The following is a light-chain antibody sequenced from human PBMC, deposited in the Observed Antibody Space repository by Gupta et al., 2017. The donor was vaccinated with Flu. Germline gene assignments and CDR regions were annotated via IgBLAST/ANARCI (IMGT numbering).Light chain of an antibody. CDR1: SSDVGNYNL. Sequence: QSALTQPASVSGSPGQSITISCTGTSSDVGNYNLVSWYQQHPGKAPKLMIYEGSKRPPGVSNRFSGSKSANTASLTISGLQAEDEADYYCCSYGGSSTHVFGTGTKVTVL. V-gene: IGLV2-23*01. J-gene: IGLJ1*01. CDR3: CSYGGSSTHV. CDR2: EGS.